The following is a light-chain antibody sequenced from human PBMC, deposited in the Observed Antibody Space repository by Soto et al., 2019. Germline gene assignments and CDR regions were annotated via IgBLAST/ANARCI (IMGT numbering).Light chain of an antibody. CDR2: WAS. CDR1: QSVLYSSNNKNY. V-gene: IGKV4-1*01. J-gene: IGKJ2*01. Sequence: DIVMTQSPDSLAVSLGERATINCKCSQSVLYSSNNKNYLAWYQQKPGQPPKLLIYWASTRESGVPDRFSGSGSGTEFTPTISSLQAEDVAFSYCQQYYSTPQTFGQGTKLEIK. CDR3: QQYYSTPQT.